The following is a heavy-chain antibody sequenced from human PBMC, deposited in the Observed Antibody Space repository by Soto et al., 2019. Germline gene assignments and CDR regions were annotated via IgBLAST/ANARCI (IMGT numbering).Heavy chain of an antibody. V-gene: IGHV1-24*01. D-gene: IGHD3-22*01. Sequence: ASVKVSCKVSGYTLTELSMHWVRQAPGKGLEWMGGFDPEDGETIYAQKFQGRVTMTEDTSTDTAYMELSSLRSEDTAVYYCATDAGKTYYDSSGYYYASFDYWGQGTLVTVSS. J-gene: IGHJ4*02. CDR1: GYTLTELS. CDR3: ATDAGKTYYDSSGYYYASFDY. CDR2: FDPEDGET.